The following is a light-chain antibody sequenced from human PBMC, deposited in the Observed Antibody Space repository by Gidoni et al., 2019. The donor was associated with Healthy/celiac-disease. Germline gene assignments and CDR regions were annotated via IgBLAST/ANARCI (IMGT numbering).Light chain of an antibody. J-gene: IGLJ2*01. V-gene: IGLV2-14*01. CDR2: EVR. CDR3: SSYTSSSTDVV. CDR1: SSDVGGYNY. Sequence: QSALTQPASVSGSPGQSITISCTGTSSDVGGYNYVSWYQQHPGKDPKLMIYEVRNRPAGVSNRFSGSKSGNTAALTISGLQAEDEADYYCSSYTSSSTDVVFGGGTKRTVL.